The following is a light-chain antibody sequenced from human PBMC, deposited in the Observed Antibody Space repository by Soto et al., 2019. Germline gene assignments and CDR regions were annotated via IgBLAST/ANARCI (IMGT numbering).Light chain of an antibody. V-gene: IGKV1-39*01. J-gene: IGKJ1*01. Sequence: DIQMTQSPSSLSASVGDRVTITCRASQSISSDLNWYQQKPGKAPKLLIYAASSLQSGVPSRFSGSGSGTDFTLTISSLQPEDFATYYCQQSYSTLTWTFGQGTKVEIK. CDR2: AAS. CDR3: QQSYSTLTWT. CDR1: QSISSD.